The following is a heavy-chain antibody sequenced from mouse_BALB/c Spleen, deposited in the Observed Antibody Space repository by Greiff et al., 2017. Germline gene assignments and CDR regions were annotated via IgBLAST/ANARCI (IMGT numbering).Heavy chain of an antibody. V-gene: IGHV2-9*02. Sequence: VKLVESGPGLVAPSQSLSITCTVSGFSLTSYGVHWVRQPPGKGLEWLGVIWAGGSTNYNSALMSRLSISKDNSKSQVFLKMNSLQTDDTAMYYCARGDYYGSSYVADYWGQGTTLTVSS. CDR1: GFSLTSYG. J-gene: IGHJ2*01. CDR2: IWAGGST. D-gene: IGHD1-1*01. CDR3: ARGDYYGSSYVADY.